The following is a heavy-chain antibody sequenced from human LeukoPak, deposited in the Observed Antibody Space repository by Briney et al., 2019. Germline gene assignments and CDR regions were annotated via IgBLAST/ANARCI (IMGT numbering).Heavy chain of an antibody. Sequence: TGGSLRLSCTASGFMFSSYAMTWVRQAPGEGLEWVSRINSDGTITDYADSVKGRFTISRDNTKNTLYLQLSSLRAEDTALYYCARARYYDSSPYYDYWGQGTLVTVSS. D-gene: IGHD3-22*01. J-gene: IGHJ4*02. CDR1: GFMFSSYA. CDR2: INSDGTIT. CDR3: ARARYYDSSPYYDY. V-gene: IGHV3-74*01.